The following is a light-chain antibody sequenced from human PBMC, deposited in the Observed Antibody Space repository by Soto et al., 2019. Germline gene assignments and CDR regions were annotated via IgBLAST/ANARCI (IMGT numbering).Light chain of an antibody. CDR3: LQKYFSPYT. V-gene: IGKV1-6*01. J-gene: IGKJ3*01. Sequence: AIQMTQSPSSLSASVGDRVTITCRSSQGSRNDLDWFQQKPGKAPKLVIYAASNLQSGVPARFSGSGSGTDFTLTISSLQPEDFATYYCLQKYFSPYTFGPGTKVDIQ. CDR2: AAS. CDR1: QGSRND.